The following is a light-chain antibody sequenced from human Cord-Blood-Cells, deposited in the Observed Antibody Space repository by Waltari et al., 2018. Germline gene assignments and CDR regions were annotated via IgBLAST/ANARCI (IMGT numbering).Light chain of an antibody. J-gene: IGKJ2*01. Sequence: EIVLTQSPATLSLSPGERATLSCRVSQSVSSYLAWYQQKPGQAPRLLIYDASTRATGIPARFSGSGSGTDFTLTISSLEPEDFAVYYCQQRSNWYTFGQGTKLEIK. V-gene: IGKV3-11*01. CDR3: QQRSNWYT. CDR2: DAS. CDR1: QSVSSY.